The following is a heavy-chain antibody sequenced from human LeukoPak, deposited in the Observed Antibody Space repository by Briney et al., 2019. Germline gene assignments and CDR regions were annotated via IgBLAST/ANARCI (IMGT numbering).Heavy chain of an antibody. D-gene: IGHD1-26*01. J-gene: IGHJ4*02. CDR3: ARDRVGATDYFDS. Sequence: GGSLRLSCAASGFTFSSYAMHWVRQAPGKGLEWVAVISYDGSNKYYADSVKGRFTISRDNSKNTLYLQMNSLRAEDTAVYYCARDRVGATDYFDSWGQGTLVTVSS. CDR1: GFTFSSYA. CDR2: ISYDGSNK. V-gene: IGHV3-30-3*01.